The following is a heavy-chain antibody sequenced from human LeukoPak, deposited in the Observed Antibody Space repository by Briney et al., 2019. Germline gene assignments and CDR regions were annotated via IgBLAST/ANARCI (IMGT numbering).Heavy chain of an antibody. CDR2: MNPNSGNT. V-gene: IGHV1-8*02. J-gene: IGHJ4*02. CDR1: GYTFTSYG. D-gene: IGHD3-9*01. CDR3: ARGLFYDILTGYLYYFDY. Sequence: ASVKVSCKASGYTFTSYGISWVRQAPGQGLEWMGWMNPNSGNTGYAQKFQGRVTMTRNTSISTAYMELSSLRSEDTAVYYCARGLFYDILTGYLYYFDYWGQGTLVTVSS.